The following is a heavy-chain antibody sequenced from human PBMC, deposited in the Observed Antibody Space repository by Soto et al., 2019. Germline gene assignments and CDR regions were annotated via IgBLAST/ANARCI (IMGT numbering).Heavy chain of an antibody. CDR1: GFSFTKAS. D-gene: IGHD2-8*02. Sequence: EVQLVESGGGLVKPGGSLRLSCAASGFSFTKASMNWVRQAPGKGLEWVGRIKGNTDGGTTAYAAPVKGRFTISRDDSKNTVFLQISSPKTEDTAVYYCTTGDVLVEGDDYWGQGTQVIVSA. CDR3: TTGDVLVEGDDY. J-gene: IGHJ4*02. V-gene: IGHV3-15*07. CDR2: IKGNTDGGTT.